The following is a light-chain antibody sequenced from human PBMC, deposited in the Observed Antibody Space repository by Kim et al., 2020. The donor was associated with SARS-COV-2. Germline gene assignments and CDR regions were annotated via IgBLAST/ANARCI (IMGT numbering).Light chain of an antibody. V-gene: IGKV1-5*03. J-gene: IGKJ2*01. CDR2: KAS. CDR1: QSISSW. CDR3: QQYNSYPYT. Sequence: SSFVGDRVTSTCRASQSISSWLAWYQQKPGQVPKLLVYKASNLENAVPSRFSGSGSRTEFTLTISSLQPDDSATYYCQQYNSYPYTFGQGTKLEI.